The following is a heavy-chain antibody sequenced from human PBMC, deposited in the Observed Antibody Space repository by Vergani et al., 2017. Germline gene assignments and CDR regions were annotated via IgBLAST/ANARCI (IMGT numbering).Heavy chain of an antibody. CDR3: AMWTLPHYYDYGMDV. CDR1: GGTCSSYG. J-gene: IGHJ6*02. V-gene: IGHV1-69*18. Sequence: QVQLVQSGAEVKKPGSSVTVSCKASGGTCSSYGINWVRQAPGQGLEWMGRIIPIFGTANYAQKLQGRVTITADESTSTAYMDLNSLRSEDTAVYYCAMWTLPHYYDYGMDVWGQGTTVTVSS. CDR2: IIPIFGTA. D-gene: IGHD2-21*01.